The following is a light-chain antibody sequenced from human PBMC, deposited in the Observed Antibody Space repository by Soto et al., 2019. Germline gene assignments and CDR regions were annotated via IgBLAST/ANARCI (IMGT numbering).Light chain of an antibody. V-gene: IGLV2-18*01. J-gene: IGLJ1*01. CDR2: EVN. CDR1: SSDVGSYNR. Sequence: QSALTQPPSASGSPGQSVAISCTGTSSDVGSYNRLSWYQQPPGTAPKLIMYEVNTRPSGVPDRFSGSKSGSTASLTISGLQAEDEADHYCSLYISGSTYVFGTGTKVTV. CDR3: SLYISGSTYV.